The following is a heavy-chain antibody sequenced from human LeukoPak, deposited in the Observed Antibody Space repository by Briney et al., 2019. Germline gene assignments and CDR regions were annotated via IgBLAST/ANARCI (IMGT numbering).Heavy chain of an antibody. CDR2: IYYSGST. CDR3: ARLLSRTSFFYDCVWGNPFGDYFDY. CDR1: GGSISSGDYY. V-gene: IGHV4-39*01. D-gene: IGHD3-16*01. Sequence: SETLSLTCTVSGGSISSGDYYWSWIRQPPGKGLEWIGSIYYSGSTYYNPSLKSRVTISVDTSKNQFSLKLSSVTAADTAVYYCARLLSRTSFFYDCVWGNPFGDYFDYWGQGTLVTVSS. J-gene: IGHJ4*02.